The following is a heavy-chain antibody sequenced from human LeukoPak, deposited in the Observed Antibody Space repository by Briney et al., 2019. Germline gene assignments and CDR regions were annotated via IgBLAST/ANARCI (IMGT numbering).Heavy chain of an antibody. V-gene: IGHV4-61*02. J-gene: IGHJ4*02. Sequence: SQTLSLTCTVSGGSISSGSYYWSWIRQPAGKGLEWIGRIYTSRSTNYNPSLKSRVTISVDTSKNQFSLKLSSVTAADTAVYYCARGVNYDFWSGYSSYYFDYWGQGTLVTVSS. CDR1: GGSISSGSYY. CDR2: IYTSRST. CDR3: ARGVNYDFWSGYSSYYFDY. D-gene: IGHD3-3*01.